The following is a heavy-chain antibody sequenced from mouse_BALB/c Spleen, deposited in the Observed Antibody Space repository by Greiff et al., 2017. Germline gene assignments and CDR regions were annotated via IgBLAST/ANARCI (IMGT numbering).Heavy chain of an antibody. D-gene: IGHD1-1*01. J-gene: IGHJ4*01. CDR1: GFTFSSFG. Sequence: EVQLVESGGGLVQPGGSRKLSCAASGFTFSSFGMHWVRQAPEKGLEWVAYISSGSSTIYYADTVKGRFTISRDNPKNTLFLQMTSLRSEDTAMYYCARSPITTVVATNAMDYWGQGTSVTVSA. CDR3: ARSPITTVVATNAMDY. V-gene: IGHV5-17*02. CDR2: ISSGSSTI.